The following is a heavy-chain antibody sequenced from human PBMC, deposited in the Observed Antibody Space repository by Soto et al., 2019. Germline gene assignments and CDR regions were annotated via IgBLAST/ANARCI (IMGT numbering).Heavy chain of an antibody. D-gene: IGHD6-19*01. V-gene: IGHV4-59*08. CDR1: GGSISSYY. Sequence: SETLSLTCTVSGGSISSYYWSWIRQPPGKGLEWIGYIYYSGSTNYNPSLKSRVTISVDTSKNQFSLKLSSVTAADTAVYYCARGPYSSGWYVNNWFDPWGQGTLVTVSS. CDR3: ARGPYSSGWYVNNWFDP. J-gene: IGHJ5*02. CDR2: IYYSGST.